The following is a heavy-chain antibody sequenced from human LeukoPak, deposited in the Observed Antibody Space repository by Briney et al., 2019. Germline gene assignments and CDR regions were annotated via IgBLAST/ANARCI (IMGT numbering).Heavy chain of an antibody. CDR2: IYYSGNT. J-gene: IGHJ4*02. CDR1: GGSVSNISYY. Sequence: SQTPSPTRTGSGGSVSNISYYWGWVRQPPGEGLYWMGRIYYSGNTYYSPSLKSRVTISVDTSKNKFSLKLSSVTAPDTAVYFCARQDTYYDFWSNSGYHFDSWGQGTLVTVSS. V-gene: IGHV4-39*01. CDR3: ARQDTYYDFWSNSGYHFDS. D-gene: IGHD3-3*01.